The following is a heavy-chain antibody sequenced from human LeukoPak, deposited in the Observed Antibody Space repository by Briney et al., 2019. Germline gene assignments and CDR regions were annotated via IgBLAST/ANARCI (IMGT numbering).Heavy chain of an antibody. Sequence: GGSLRPSCAASGFPFSGYGTHWVRQAPGKGLEWVAFISYDGNNKYFVDSVKGRFTISRDKSKSTMDLQMNSLKVEDTAIYFCTKSYCGGDCQNLDGFDVWGQGTMVIVSS. V-gene: IGHV3-30*02. CDR1: GFPFSGYG. J-gene: IGHJ3*01. CDR2: ISYDGNNK. CDR3: TKSYCGGDCQNLDGFDV. D-gene: IGHD2-21*02.